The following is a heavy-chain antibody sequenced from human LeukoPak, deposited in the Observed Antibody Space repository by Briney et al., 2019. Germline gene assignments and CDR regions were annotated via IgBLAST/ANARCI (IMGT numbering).Heavy chain of an antibody. CDR1: GFTFSSYW. CDR3: ARVCGGDCFDWHAFDI. D-gene: IGHD2-21*01. CDR2: INTDGSST. Sequence: GGSLRLSCAASGFTFSSYWMHWVRQAPGKGLVWVSRINTDGSSTSYADSVKGRFTISRDNAKNTLYLQMNSLRAEDTAVYYCARVCGGDCFDWHAFDIWGQGTMVTVSS. V-gene: IGHV3-74*01. J-gene: IGHJ3*02.